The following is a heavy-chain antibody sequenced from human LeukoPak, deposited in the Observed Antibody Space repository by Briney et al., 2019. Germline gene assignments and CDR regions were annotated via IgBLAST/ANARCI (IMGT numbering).Heavy chain of an antibody. CDR2: IYSGGST. Sequence: GGSLRLSCAASGFTVSSNYMSWVRQAPGKGLEWVSVIYSGGSTYYADSVKGRFTISRDNSKNTLYLQMNSLRAEDTAVYYCARELSPYSSSGYWGQGTLVTVSS. CDR3: ARELSPYSSSGY. CDR1: GFTVSSNY. D-gene: IGHD6-13*01. V-gene: IGHV3-66*01. J-gene: IGHJ4*02.